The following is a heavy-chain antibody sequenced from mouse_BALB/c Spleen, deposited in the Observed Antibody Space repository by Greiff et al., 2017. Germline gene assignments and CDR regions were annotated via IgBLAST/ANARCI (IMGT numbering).Heavy chain of an antibody. V-gene: IGHV1S29*02. Sequence: VQLKQSGPELVKPGASVKISCKASGYTFTDYNMHWVKQSHGKSLEWIGYIYPYNGGTGYNQKFKSKATLTVDNSSSTAYMELRSLTSEDSAVYYCARPYYYGSSWYFDVWGAGTTVTVSS. J-gene: IGHJ1*01. CDR2: IYPYNGGT. CDR3: ARPYYYGSSWYFDV. CDR1: GYTFTDYN. D-gene: IGHD1-1*01.